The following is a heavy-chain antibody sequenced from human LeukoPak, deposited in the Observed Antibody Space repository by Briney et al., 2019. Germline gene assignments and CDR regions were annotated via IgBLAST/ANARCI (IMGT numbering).Heavy chain of an antibody. CDR3: ASPFEDIVVVPAANNWFDP. J-gene: IGHJ5*02. V-gene: IGHV3-21*01. CDR2: ISTSSSYI. Sequence: PGGSLRLSCTASGFTFNGYSMNWVRQAPGKGLEWVSSISTSSSYIYYADSVKGRFTISRNNPKNTLYLQMNSLRAEDTAVYYCASPFEDIVVVPAANNWFDPWGQGTLVTVSS. D-gene: IGHD2-2*01. CDR1: GFTFNGYS.